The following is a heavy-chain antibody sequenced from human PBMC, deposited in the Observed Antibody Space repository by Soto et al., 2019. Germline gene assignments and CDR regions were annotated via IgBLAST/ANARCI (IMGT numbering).Heavy chain of an antibody. Sequence: QVQMVEAGGGVVQPGRSLRLSCAASGFTFSRYATHWVRQAPGKGLEWVAVISNDESNKYYADSVKGRFTISRDNSKNTLYLQMNSLRAEDTAVYYCARDGLRSGYFGWFDPWGQGTLVTVSS. V-gene: IGHV3-30-3*01. D-gene: IGHD3-3*01. CDR1: GFTFSRYA. CDR3: ARDGLRSGYFGWFDP. J-gene: IGHJ5*02. CDR2: ISNDESNK.